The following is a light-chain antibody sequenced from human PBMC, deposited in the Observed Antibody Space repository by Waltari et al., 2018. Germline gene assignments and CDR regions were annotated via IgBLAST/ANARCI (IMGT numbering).Light chain of an antibody. Sequence: GDRVTITCRASQSISSYLNWYQQKPGKAPKLLIYAASSLQSGVPSRFSGSGSGTDFTLTISSLQPEDFATYYCQQSYSTPRTFGQGTRLEIK. CDR1: QSISSY. V-gene: IGKV1-39*01. CDR2: AAS. CDR3: QQSYSTPRT. J-gene: IGKJ5*01.